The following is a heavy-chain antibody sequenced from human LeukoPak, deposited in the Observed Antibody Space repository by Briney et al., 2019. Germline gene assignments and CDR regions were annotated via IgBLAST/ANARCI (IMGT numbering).Heavy chain of an antibody. J-gene: IGHJ4*02. D-gene: IGHD3-3*01. Sequence: GASVKVSCKASGYTFTGYYMHWVRQAPGQGLEWMGWINPNSGGTNYAQKFQGRVTMTRDTSISTAYMELSRLRSDDTAVYYCARDIFGVVKTHWVDYWGQGTLVTVSS. V-gene: IGHV1-2*02. CDR2: INPNSGGT. CDR3: ARDIFGVVKTHWVDY. CDR1: GYTFTGYY.